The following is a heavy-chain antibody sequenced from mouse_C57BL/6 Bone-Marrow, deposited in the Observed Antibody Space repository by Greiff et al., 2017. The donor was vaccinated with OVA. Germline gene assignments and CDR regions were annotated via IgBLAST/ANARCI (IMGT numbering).Heavy chain of an antibody. J-gene: IGHJ2*01. CDR2: IDPSDSYT. Sequence: QVQLQQPGAELVKPGASVKLSCKASGYTFTSYWMQWVKQRPGQGLEWIGEIDPSDSYTNYNQKFKGKATLTVDTSSSTAYMQLSSLTSEDSAVYYCARAGYYYFDYWGRGTTLTVSS. V-gene: IGHV1-50*01. CDR1: GYTFTSYW. CDR3: ARAGYYYFDY. D-gene: IGHD2-3*01.